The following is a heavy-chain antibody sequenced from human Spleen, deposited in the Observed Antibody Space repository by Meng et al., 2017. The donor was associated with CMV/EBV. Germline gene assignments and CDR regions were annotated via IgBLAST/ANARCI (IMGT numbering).Heavy chain of an antibody. CDR1: GYTFTSYY. V-gene: IGHV1-46*01. Sequence: ASVKVSSKASGYTFTSYYMHWVRQAPGQGLEWMGIINPSGGSTSYAQKFQGRVTMTRDTSTSAVYMELSSLRSEDTAVYYCARVSTIFGVVKDAFDIWGQGTMVTVSS. CDR2: INPSGGST. CDR3: ARVSTIFGVVKDAFDI. D-gene: IGHD3-3*01. J-gene: IGHJ3*02.